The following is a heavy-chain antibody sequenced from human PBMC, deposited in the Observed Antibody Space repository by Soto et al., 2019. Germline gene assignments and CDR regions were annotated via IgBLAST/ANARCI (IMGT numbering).Heavy chain of an antibody. D-gene: IGHD2-2*01. Sequence: ASVKVSCKASGYTFTNYGITWVRQAPGQGLEWMGWISAYNGNTHYTQRLQGRVTMTTDTSTSTAYMELSSLRSEDTAVYYCAGSVIVVVPAAHLDYYYGMDVWGQGTTVTVSS. V-gene: IGHV1-18*01. CDR2: ISAYNGNT. J-gene: IGHJ6*02. CDR1: GYTFTNYG. CDR3: AGSVIVVVPAAHLDYYYGMDV.